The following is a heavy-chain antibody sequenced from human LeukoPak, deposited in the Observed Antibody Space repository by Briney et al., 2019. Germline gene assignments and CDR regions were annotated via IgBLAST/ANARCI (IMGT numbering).Heavy chain of an antibody. CDR3: ARDLRFGDLLYSFDY. CDR1: GYTFTGYY. Sequence: GASVKVSCKASGYTFTGYYIHWVRQAPGHGLEWMGWINPNNGGTNFAQQFQGRVTMTRDTSISTASMELNSLTSDDTAVYFCARDLRFGDLLYSFDYWGQGTLVTVSS. D-gene: IGHD3-10*01. CDR2: INPNNGGT. J-gene: IGHJ4*02. V-gene: IGHV1-2*02.